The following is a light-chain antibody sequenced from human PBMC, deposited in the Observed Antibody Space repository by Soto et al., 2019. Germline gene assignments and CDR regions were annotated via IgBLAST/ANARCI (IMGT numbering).Light chain of an antibody. CDR3: SSFAGSRVLV. Sequence: QSVLTQPASVSGSPGQSITISCSGTSSNIGGYNVVSWYQQHPGKAPKVIIYEVSDRPSGVSNRFSGSKSGNTASLTISGLQAEDEAVYYCSSFAGSRVLVLGGGTKLTVL. CDR1: SSNIGGYNV. J-gene: IGLJ2*01. CDR2: EVS. V-gene: IGLV2-23*02.